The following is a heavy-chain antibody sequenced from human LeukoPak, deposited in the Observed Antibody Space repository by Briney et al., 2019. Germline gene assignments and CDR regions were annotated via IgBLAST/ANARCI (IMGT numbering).Heavy chain of an antibody. D-gene: IGHD6-13*01. V-gene: IGHV1-24*01. CDR2: FDPEDGET. J-gene: IGHJ4*02. CDR3: ARGPGGSWYLDIDY. Sequence: ASVKVSCKVSGYTLTELSMHWVRQAPGKGLEWMGGFDPEDGETIYAQKFQGRVTMTEDTSTDTAYMELSSLRSEDTAVYYCARGPGGSWYLDIDYWGQGTLVTVSS. CDR1: GYTLTELS.